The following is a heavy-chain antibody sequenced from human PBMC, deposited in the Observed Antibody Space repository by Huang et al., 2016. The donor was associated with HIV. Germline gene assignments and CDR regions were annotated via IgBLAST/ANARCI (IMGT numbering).Heavy chain of an antibody. CDR3: ARARGYYDSSVSYYFDY. CDR1: GGTFSSYA. J-gene: IGHJ4*02. V-gene: IGHV1-69*13. CDR2: IIPSVGTA. D-gene: IGHD3-22*01. Sequence: QVQLVQSGAEVKKPGSSVKVSCKASGGTFSSYAISWVRKAPGQGLEWMGGIIPSVGTANYAQKFQGRVTITADESTSTAYMELSSLRSEDTAVYYCARARGYYDSSVSYYFDYWGQGTLVTVSS.